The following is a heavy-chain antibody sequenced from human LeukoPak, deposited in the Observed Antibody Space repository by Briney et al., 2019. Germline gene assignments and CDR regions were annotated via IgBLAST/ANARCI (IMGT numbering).Heavy chain of an antibody. CDR1: GGTFISYA. J-gene: IGHJ6*02. V-gene: IGHV1-69*13. CDR3: ASEREGSGYYYGMDV. D-gene: IGHD6-19*01. CDR2: ITPIFGTA. Sequence: GPSVKVSCKASGGTFISYAISWVRQAPGQGLEWMGGITPIFGTANYAQKFQGRVTITADESTSTAYMELSSLRSEDTAVYYCASEREGSGYYYGMDVWGQGTTVTVSS.